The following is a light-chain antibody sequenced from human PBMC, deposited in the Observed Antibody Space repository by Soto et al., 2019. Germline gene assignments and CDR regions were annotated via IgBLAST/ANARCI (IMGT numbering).Light chain of an antibody. J-gene: IGKJ4*01. CDR3: QQYDNIPIT. CDR2: DAS. Sequence: DIQMTQSPSSLSASVGDRVTITCQASQDISNYLNWYQQKPGKAPKLLIYDASNLETGVPSRFSGSGSGTDFTFNISSLQPEDIATYYCQQYDNIPITLGGGTKVDIK. CDR1: QDISNY. V-gene: IGKV1-33*01.